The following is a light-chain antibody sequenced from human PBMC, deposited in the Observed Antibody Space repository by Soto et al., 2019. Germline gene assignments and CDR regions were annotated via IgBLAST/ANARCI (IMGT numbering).Light chain of an antibody. CDR3: ISYTDRQSYL. CDR2: AVS. V-gene: IGLV2-14*03. Sequence: QSVLTQPTSVSGSPGQSITISCSGTSSDIGSYNHVAWYQQFPGKSPKLMIYAVSDRPSGVSDRFSGSKSGITASLTISGLQTEEQADYYCISYTDRQSYLFGTATQVT. J-gene: IGLJ1*01. CDR1: SSDIGSYNH.